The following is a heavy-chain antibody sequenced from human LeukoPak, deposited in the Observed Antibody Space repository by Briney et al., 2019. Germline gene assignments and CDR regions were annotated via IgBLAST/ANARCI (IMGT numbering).Heavy chain of an antibody. Sequence: GESLKISCKGSGYSFTRYWIGWVRQMPGKGLEWMGIIYPDHSDTKYSPSFQGQVTISADKSISTAYLQWSSLKASDTAMYYCARHPRDGSWALDIWGQGTMVTVSS. J-gene: IGHJ3*02. CDR1: GYSFTRYW. CDR3: ARHPRDGSWALDI. D-gene: IGHD5-24*01. V-gene: IGHV5-51*01. CDR2: IYPDHSDT.